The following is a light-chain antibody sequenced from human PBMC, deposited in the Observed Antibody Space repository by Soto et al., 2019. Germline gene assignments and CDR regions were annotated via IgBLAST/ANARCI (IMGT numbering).Light chain of an antibody. V-gene: IGLV4-69*01. CDR3: QTWGTGIHVV. CDR1: SGHRSYA. Sequence: QSVLTQSPSASASLGASVKLTCTLSSGHRSYAIAWHQQQPEKGPRYLMKLTSDGSHTKGDGIPDRFSGSSSGAERYLTISSLQSEDEADYYCQTWGTGIHVVFGGGTKLTVL. CDR2: LTSDGSH. J-gene: IGLJ2*01.